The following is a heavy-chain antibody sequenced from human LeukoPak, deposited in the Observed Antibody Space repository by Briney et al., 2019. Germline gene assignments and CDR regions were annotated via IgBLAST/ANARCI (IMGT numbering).Heavy chain of an antibody. Sequence: TGGSLRLSCAASGFTFSDYYMSWIHQAPGKGLEWVSYISSSGSTIYYADSVKGRFTISRDNAKNSLYLQMNSLRAEDTAVYYCARAYSPVDAFDIWGQGTMVTVSS. CDR3: ARAYSPVDAFDI. D-gene: IGHD2-15*01. CDR2: ISSSGSTI. J-gene: IGHJ3*02. CDR1: GFTFSDYY. V-gene: IGHV3-11*01.